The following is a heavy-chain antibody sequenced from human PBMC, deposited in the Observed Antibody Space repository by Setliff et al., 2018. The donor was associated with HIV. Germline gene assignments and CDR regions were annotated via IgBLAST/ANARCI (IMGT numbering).Heavy chain of an antibody. CDR3: ARGTVGATFLHNDY. Sequence: SCAASGFTFSSYSMNWVRQAPGKGLEWVSSISSSSSYIYYADSVKGRFTISRDNAKNSLYLQMNSLRAEDTAVYYCARGTVGATFLHNDYWGQGTLVTVS. CDR2: ISSSSSYI. D-gene: IGHD1-26*01. CDR1: GFTFSSYS. V-gene: IGHV3-21*01. J-gene: IGHJ4*02.